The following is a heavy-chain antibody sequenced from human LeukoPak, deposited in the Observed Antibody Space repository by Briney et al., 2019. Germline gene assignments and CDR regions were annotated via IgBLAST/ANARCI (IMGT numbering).Heavy chain of an antibody. J-gene: IGHJ4*02. V-gene: IGHV4-59*01. CDR1: GGSISSYY. CDR3: ARGTYYYDSSVFDY. D-gene: IGHD3-22*01. Sequence: SETLSLTCTVSGGSISSYYWSWIRQPPGRGLEWIGYIHYTGSTNYKSSLKSRVTISVDKSKNQFSLKLSSVTAADTAVYYCARGTYYYDSSVFDYWGQGTLVTVSS. CDR2: IHYTGST.